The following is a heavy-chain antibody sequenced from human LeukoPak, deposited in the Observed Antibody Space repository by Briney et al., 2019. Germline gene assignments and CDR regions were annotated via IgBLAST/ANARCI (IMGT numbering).Heavy chain of an antibody. CDR2: VSYDGNNK. CDR1: GFTFSNYA. D-gene: IGHD6-13*01. V-gene: IGHV3-30*04. J-gene: IGHJ4*02. Sequence: GGSLRLSCAASGFTFSNYAMHWVRQAPGKGLEWVAVVSYDGNNKYYADSVKGRFTISRDNSKNTLYLQMNSLRAEDTAVYYCARDKFYSSSYFDYWGQGTLVTVSS. CDR3: ARDKFYSSSYFDY.